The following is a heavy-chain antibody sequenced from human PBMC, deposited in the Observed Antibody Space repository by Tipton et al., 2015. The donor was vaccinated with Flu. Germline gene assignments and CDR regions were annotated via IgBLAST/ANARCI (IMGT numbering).Heavy chain of an antibody. V-gene: IGHV3-74*01. CDR2: INSGGSIT. J-gene: IGHJ3*02. D-gene: IGHD6-19*01. Sequence: GSLRLSCAASGFTVSSYWRHWVRQAPGKGLVWVSRINSGGSITNYADSVKGRFTISSDNAKNTLYMQMNSLRAEDTAVYFGARDVYSSGWSYFPTHTAPDAFDIWGQATMVTV. CDR1: GFTVSSYW. CDR3: ARDVYSSGWSYFPTHTAPDAFDI.